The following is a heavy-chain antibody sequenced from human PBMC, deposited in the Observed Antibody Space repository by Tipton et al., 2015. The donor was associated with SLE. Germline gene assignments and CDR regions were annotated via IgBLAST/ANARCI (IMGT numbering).Heavy chain of an antibody. J-gene: IGHJ4*02. CDR3: ARLSSCTDDICYTGIDH. CDR1: GASIRSKY. Sequence: GLVKPSETLSLTCTVSGASIRSKYWSWIRQPPGKGLEWIGFIYYTGATTTNYNPSLERRLTISIDASRHGFSLELSSVTAADTAVYYCARLSSCTDDICYTGIDHWGQGTPVTVSS. D-gene: IGHD2-8*01. CDR2: IYYTGATTT. V-gene: IGHV4-59*12.